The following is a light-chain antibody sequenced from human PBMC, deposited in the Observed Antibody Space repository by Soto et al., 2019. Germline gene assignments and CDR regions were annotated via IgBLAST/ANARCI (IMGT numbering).Light chain of an antibody. V-gene: IGKV3-20*01. Sequence: EIVLTQSPGTLSLSPGGRATLSCRASQSISSSYLAWYQQKPGQAPRLLVYGASSRATGIPERFSGSGSGTDFTLTISRLEPEDFAVYYCQQYGSSRFTFGPGTKVDIK. CDR1: QSISSSY. CDR3: QQYGSSRFT. J-gene: IGKJ3*01. CDR2: GAS.